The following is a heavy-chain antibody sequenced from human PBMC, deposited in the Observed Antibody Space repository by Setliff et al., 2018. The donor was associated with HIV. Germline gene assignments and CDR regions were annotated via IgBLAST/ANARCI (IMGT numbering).Heavy chain of an antibody. CDR3: ARDRGRGMAPSGILDYYYMDV. V-gene: IGHV3-30*19. CDR1: GFTFSSYS. D-gene: IGHD6-13*01. J-gene: IGHJ6*03. Sequence: GGSLRLSCAASGFTFSSYSMHWVRQAPGKGLEWVAVIWYDGSNKYYADSVKGRFIISRHNSNNTLYLQMNSLRAEDSAMYYCARDRGRGMAPSGILDYYYMDVWGKGTTVTVSS. CDR2: IWYDGSNK.